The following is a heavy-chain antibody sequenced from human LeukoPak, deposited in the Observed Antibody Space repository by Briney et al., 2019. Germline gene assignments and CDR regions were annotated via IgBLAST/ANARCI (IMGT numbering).Heavy chain of an antibody. CDR3: ARGRNSGYDLVLDY. V-gene: IGHV3-23*01. D-gene: IGHD5-12*01. J-gene: IGHJ4*02. CDR2: ISGSGGST. CDR1: GFTFSSYA. Sequence: GGSLRLSCAASGFTFSSYAMSWVRQAPAKGLEWVSAISGSGGSTYYADSVKGRFTISRDNSKNTLYLQMNSLRAEDTAVYYCARGRNSGYDLVLDYWGQGTLVTVSS.